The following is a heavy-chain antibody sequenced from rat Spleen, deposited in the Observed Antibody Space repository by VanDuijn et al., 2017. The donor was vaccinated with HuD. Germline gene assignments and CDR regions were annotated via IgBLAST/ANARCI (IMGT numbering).Heavy chain of an antibody. V-gene: IGHV5-29*01. D-gene: IGHD1-2*01. Sequence: EVQLVESDGGLVQPGRSLKLSCAASGFTFSDYYMAWVRQAPTKGLEWVATISYDGSSTDYRDSVKGRFTISRDNAKSTLYLQMDSLRSEDTATYYCARPDYSRFDYWGQGVMVTVSS. J-gene: IGHJ2*01. CDR1: GFTFSDYY. CDR2: ISYDGSST. CDR3: ARPDYSRFDY.